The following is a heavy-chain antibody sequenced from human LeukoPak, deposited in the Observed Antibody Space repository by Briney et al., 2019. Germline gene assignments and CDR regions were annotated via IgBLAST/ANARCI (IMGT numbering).Heavy chain of an antibody. J-gene: IGHJ5*02. Sequence: SVKVSCKASGGTFSSYTITWVRQAPGQGLEWMGRIIPIFGTANYAEKFQGRVTITTDDSTSTAYMELSSLTSEDTAVYYCARDNLIAARGFLGWFDPWGQGTLVTVSS. CDR3: ARDNLIAARGFLGWFDP. V-gene: IGHV1-69*05. CDR1: GGTFSSYT. D-gene: IGHD6-6*01. CDR2: IIPIFGTA.